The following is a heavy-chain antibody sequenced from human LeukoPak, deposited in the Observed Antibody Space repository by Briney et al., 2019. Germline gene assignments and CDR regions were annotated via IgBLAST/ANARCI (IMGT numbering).Heavy chain of an antibody. D-gene: IGHD6-13*01. Sequence: ASVKVSCKASGGTFSSYAISWVRQAPGQGLEWMGGIIPIFGTANYAQKFQGRVTITADESTSTAYMELSSLRSEDTAVYYCARGPQELVPRWFDPWGQGTLVTVSS. J-gene: IGHJ5*02. CDR1: GGTFSSYA. CDR2: IIPIFGTA. V-gene: IGHV1-69*13. CDR3: ARGPQELVPRWFDP.